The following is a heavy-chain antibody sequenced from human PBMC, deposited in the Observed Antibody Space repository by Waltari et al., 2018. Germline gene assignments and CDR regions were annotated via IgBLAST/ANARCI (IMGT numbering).Heavy chain of an antibody. CDR3: ARVRSGYDITNWFDP. D-gene: IGHD3-9*01. J-gene: IGHJ5*02. CDR2: IIPSLGIA. V-gene: IGHV1-69*02. Sequence: QVQLVQSGAEVKKPGSSVKVSCKASGGTFSSYTISWVRQAPGQGLGGMGRIIPSLGIANYEQKFQGRVTITADKSTSTAYMELSSLRSEDTAVYYCARVRSGYDITNWFDPWGQGTLVTVSS. CDR1: GGTFSSYT.